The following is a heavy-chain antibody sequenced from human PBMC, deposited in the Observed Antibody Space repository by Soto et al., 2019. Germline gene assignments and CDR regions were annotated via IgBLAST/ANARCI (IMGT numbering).Heavy chain of an antibody. CDR3: ARRCCSGANCPGIGFDY. V-gene: IGHV3-13*01. Sequence: EVQLVESGGGLVQPGGSLRLSCAASGFTFSSYDMHWVRQITGKGLEWVSAIGAGGETYYLGSVKGRFTISRENAKNSLYLQMNSLRVGDTAAYFCARRCCSGANCPGIGFDYWGQGILVTVSS. D-gene: IGHD2-15*01. CDR1: GFTFSSYD. J-gene: IGHJ4*02. CDR2: IGAGGET.